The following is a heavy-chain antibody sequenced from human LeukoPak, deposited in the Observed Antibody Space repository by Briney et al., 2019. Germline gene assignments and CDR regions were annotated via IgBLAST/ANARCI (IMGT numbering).Heavy chain of an antibody. V-gene: IGHV3-33*01. D-gene: IGHD6-19*01. J-gene: IGHJ4*02. Sequence: GGSLRLSCATSGFIFSVYGMHWVRQAPGKGLEWVAVIWYDGNNKYYADSVKGRFTISRDNSKNTLYLQVNSLRAEDTAVYYCARLGRGWYADYWGQGTLVTVSS. CDR3: ARLGRGWYADY. CDR1: GFIFSVYG. CDR2: IWYDGNNK.